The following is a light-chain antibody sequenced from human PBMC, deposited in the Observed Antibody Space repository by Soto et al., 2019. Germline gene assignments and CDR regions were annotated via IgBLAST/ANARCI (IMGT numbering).Light chain of an antibody. CDR2: GAS. CDR3: QQYNNWPL. CDR1: QSVSSN. J-gene: IGKJ4*01. Sequence: EIVMKQSPATLSVSPGERATLSCRASQSVSSNLARYQQKPGQAPMLLIYGASTRATGIPARFSGSGSGTEFTLTIRSLQSEDFAVYYCQQYNNWPLFGGGTKVDIK. V-gene: IGKV3-15*01.